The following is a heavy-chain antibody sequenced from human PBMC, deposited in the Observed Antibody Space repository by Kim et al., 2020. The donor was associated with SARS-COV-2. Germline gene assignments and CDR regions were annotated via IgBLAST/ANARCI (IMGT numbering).Heavy chain of an antibody. Sequence: GGSLRLSCAASGFTFDDYAMHWVRQAPGKGLEWVSLISGDGGSTYYADSVKGRFTISRDNSKNSLYLQMNSLRTEDTALYYCAKESYCSGGSCYTYYFDYWGQGTLVTVSS. J-gene: IGHJ4*02. CDR2: ISGDGGST. V-gene: IGHV3-43*02. CDR3: AKESYCSGGSCYTYYFDY. CDR1: GFTFDDYA. D-gene: IGHD2-15*01.